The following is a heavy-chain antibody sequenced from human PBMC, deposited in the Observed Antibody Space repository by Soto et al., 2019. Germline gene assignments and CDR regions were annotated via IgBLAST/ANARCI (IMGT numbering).Heavy chain of an antibody. V-gene: IGHV4-31*03. CDR1: GRSVSSGGYY. CDR3: VRDRAMDSSGHWFDT. Sequence: LSLTCTVSGRSVSSGGYYWTWIRQHPGRGLEWIGYIYHIGSPYYNPSLEGRVTISLDTSKNQFSLNLTSVTAADTAIYYCVRDRAMDSSGHWFDTWGQGTLVTVSS. CDR2: IYHIGSP. D-gene: IGHD6-19*01. J-gene: IGHJ5*02.